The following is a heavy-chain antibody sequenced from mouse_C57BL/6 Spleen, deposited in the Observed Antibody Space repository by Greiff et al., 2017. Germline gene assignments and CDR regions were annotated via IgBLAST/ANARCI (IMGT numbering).Heavy chain of an antibody. CDR1: GYTFTSYW. D-gene: IGHD2-3*01. CDR2: IDPSDSET. Sequence: VQLQQPGAELVRPGSSVKLSCKASGYTFTSYWMHWVKQRPIQGLEWIGNIDPSDSETHYNQKFKDKATLTVDKSSSTAYMQLSSLTSEDSSVSDGARDWDGYLFAYWGQGTLVTVSA. J-gene: IGHJ3*01. CDR3: ARDWDGYLFAY. V-gene: IGHV1-52*01.